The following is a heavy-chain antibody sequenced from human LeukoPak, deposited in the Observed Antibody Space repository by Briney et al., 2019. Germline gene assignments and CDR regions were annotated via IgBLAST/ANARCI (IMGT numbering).Heavy chain of an antibody. CDR3: EGYYDGSGSDDAFDM. Sequence: PGGSLRVSCVASGFPFSSYWMSWVRQAPGKGLEWVANINQDGSEKFYVVSVKGRFTVTRDNAKHSLLLPMNSLRAEDTAVYYCEGYYDGSGSDDAFDMWGQGTMVTVS. CDR2: INQDGSEK. D-gene: IGHD3-16*01. V-gene: IGHV3-7*01. CDR1: GFPFSSYW. J-gene: IGHJ3*02.